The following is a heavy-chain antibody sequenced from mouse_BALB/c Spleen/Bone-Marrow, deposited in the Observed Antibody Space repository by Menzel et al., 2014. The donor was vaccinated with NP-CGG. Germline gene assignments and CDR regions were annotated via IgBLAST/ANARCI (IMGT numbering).Heavy chain of an antibody. J-gene: IGHJ3*01. V-gene: IGHV2-6-5*01. D-gene: IGHD2-4*01. CDR1: GFSLTDYG. Sequence: VQLQESGPGLVAPSQSLSITCTVSGFSLTDYGVSWIRQPPGKGLEWLGVIWGVGTTYYNSALKSRLSISKDNSKSQVFLKMNSLQTDGTAIYYCAKIYYDFDGFAHWGQGTLVTVSA. CDR2: IWGVGTT. CDR3: AKIYYDFDGFAH.